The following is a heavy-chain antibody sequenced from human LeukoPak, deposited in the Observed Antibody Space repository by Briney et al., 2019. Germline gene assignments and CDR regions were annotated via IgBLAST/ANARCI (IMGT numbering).Heavy chain of an antibody. CDR3: ARDGEDDFWSGYAFDI. J-gene: IGHJ3*02. CDR1: GFTFSDYY. CDR2: ISSSGSTI. D-gene: IGHD3-3*01. V-gene: IGHV3-11*01. Sequence: TRGSLRLSCAASGFTFSDYYMSWIRQAPGKGLEWVSYISSSGSTIYYADSVKGRFTISRDNAKNSLYLQMNSLRAEDTAVYYCARDGEDDFWSGYAFDIWGQGTMVTVSS.